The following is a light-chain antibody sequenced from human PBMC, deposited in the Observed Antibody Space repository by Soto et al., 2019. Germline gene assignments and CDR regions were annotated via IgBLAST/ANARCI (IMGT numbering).Light chain of an antibody. CDR2: GNG. J-gene: IGLJ1*01. CDR3: QSYDSSLSVSEV. Sequence: QSVLTQPPSVSGAPGQRVTISCTGSSSNIGAGHDVHWYQQLPGTAPKLLIYGNGNRPSGVPDRFSGSKSGTSASLAITGLQAEDEADYYRQSYDSSLSVSEVFGTGTKVTVL. CDR1: SSNIGAGHD. V-gene: IGLV1-40*01.